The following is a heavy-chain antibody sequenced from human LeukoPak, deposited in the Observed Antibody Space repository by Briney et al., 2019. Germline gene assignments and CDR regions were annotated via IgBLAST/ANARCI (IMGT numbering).Heavy chain of an antibody. Sequence: PGGSLRLSCAASGFTFSSYGMHWVRQAPGKGLEWVAVISYDGGNKYYADSVKGRFTISRDNSKNTLYLRMNSLRAEDTAVYYCARLQWWFGELSDFDYWGQGTLVTVSS. V-gene: IGHV3-30*19. CDR2: ISYDGGNK. CDR1: GFTFSSYG. J-gene: IGHJ4*02. CDR3: ARLQWWFGELSDFDY. D-gene: IGHD3-10*01.